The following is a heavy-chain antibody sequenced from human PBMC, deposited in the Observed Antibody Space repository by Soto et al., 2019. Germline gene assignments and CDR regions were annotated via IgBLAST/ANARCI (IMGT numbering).Heavy chain of an antibody. Sequence: SVKVSCKASGGTFSSYAISWVRQAPGQGLEWMGGIIPIFGTANYAQKFQGRVTITADESTSTAYMELSSLRSEDTAVYYCARSDILTGYLGYYYYYYGMDVWGQGTTVTV. CDR2: IIPIFGTA. J-gene: IGHJ6*02. CDR3: ARSDILTGYLGYYYYYYGMDV. CDR1: GGTFSSYA. D-gene: IGHD3-9*01. V-gene: IGHV1-69*13.